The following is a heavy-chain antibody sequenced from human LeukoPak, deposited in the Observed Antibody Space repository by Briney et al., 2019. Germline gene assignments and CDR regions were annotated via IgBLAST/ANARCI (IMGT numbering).Heavy chain of an antibody. CDR2: IWYDGSNE. CDR3: ARVEGRFYGSGSYRGFDY. V-gene: IGHV3-33*01. Sequence: GRSLRLSCAASGFTFRTYGMHWVRQAPGKGLEWVSVIWYDGSNEYYADSVKGRFTISRDNSKNTLYLQMNSLRAEDTAMYYCARVEGRFYGSGSYRGFDYWGQGTLVTVSS. CDR1: GFTFRTYG. J-gene: IGHJ4*02. D-gene: IGHD3-10*01.